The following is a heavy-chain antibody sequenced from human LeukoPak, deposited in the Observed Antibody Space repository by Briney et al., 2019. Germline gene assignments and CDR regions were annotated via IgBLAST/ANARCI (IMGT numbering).Heavy chain of an antibody. CDR3: ARDQAYYFSFADY. J-gene: IGHJ4*02. Sequence: GRSLRLSCTASGFTFSNYGIHWVRQAPGKKLEWVAVIFHDGSKTYYGESVKGRFTISRDNSRNTVSLQMNSLTADDTAVYYCARDQAYYFSFADYWGQGGLVTVSS. V-gene: IGHV3-33*01. CDR2: IFHDGSKT. D-gene: IGHD2/OR15-2a*01. CDR1: GFTFSNYG.